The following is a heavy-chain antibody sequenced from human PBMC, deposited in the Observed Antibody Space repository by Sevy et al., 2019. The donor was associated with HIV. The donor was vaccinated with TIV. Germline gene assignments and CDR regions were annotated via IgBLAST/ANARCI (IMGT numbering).Heavy chain of an antibody. D-gene: IGHD2-21*02. Sequence: GGSLRLSCAASGFTFSSNALLWVRQAPGKGLEWVSLISYDGSKKYYSDSVKGRFAISRDESKTTLFLQMNSLRSEDTGIYYCARVGASYFTDDCYHRFDYWGRGTLVTVSS. CDR1: GFTFSSNA. V-gene: IGHV3-30*09. CDR2: ISYDGSKK. J-gene: IGHJ4*02. CDR3: ARVGASYFTDDCYHRFDY.